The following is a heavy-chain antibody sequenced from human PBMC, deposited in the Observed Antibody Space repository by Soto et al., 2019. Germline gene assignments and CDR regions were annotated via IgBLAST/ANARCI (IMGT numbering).Heavy chain of an antibody. CDR3: ARDKDCSGGSCYWGYYYYYGMDV. CDR1: GGTFCSYA. Sequence: QVQLVQSGAEVKKPGSSVKVSCKASGGTFCSYAISWVRQAPGQGLEWMGGIIPIFGTANYAQKFQGRVTITADKSTSTAYMELSSLRSEDTAVYYCARDKDCSGGSCYWGYYYYYGMDVWGQGTTVTVSS. CDR2: IIPIFGTA. V-gene: IGHV1-69*06. J-gene: IGHJ6*02. D-gene: IGHD2-15*01.